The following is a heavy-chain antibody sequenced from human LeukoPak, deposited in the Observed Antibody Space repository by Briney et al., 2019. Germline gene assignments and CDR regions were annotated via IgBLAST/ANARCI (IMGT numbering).Heavy chain of an antibody. V-gene: IGHV5-51*01. J-gene: IGHJ6*02. D-gene: IGHD2-15*01. CDR2: IYPGDSDT. CDR3: ARRENCSGGSCYWGPYYYGMDV. Sequence: GESLKISCKGSGYSFTSYWIGWVRQMPGKGLEWMGIIYPGDSDTRYSPSFQGQVTISAVKSISTAYLQWSSLKASDTAMYYCARRENCSGGSCYWGPYYYGMDVWGQGTTVTVSS. CDR1: GYSFTSYW.